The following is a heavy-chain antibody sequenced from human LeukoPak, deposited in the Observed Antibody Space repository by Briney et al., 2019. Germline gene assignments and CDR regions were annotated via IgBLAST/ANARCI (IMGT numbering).Heavy chain of an antibody. D-gene: IGHD2-21*02. CDR2: IYYSGST. V-gene: IGHV4-59*01. CDR3: ASGYCGGDCNFDY. Sequence: SETLSLTCTVSGGSISRYYWSWIPQPPGKGLEWIGCIYYSGSTNYNPSLKSRVTKSVDTSKNQFSLKLSSVTAAHTAVYYCASGYCGGDCNFDYRGQVTLVTVSS. CDR1: GGSISRYY. J-gene: IGHJ4*02.